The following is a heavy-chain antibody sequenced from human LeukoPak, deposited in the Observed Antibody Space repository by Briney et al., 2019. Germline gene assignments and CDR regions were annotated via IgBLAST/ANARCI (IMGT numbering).Heavy chain of an antibody. J-gene: IGHJ5*02. D-gene: IGHD2-2*01. Sequence: PSETLSLTCAVYGGSFSGYYWSWIRQPPGKGLEWIGEINHSGSTNYNPSLKSRVTTSVDTSKNQFSLKLSPVTAADTAVYYCARGPYCSSTSCYGSWFDPWGQGTLVTVSS. CDR1: GGSFSGYY. CDR3: ARGPYCSSTSCYGSWFDP. V-gene: IGHV4-34*01. CDR2: INHSGST.